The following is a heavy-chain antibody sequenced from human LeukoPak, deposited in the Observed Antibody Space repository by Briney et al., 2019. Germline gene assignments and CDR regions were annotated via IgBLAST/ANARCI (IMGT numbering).Heavy chain of an antibody. V-gene: IGHV3-23*01. J-gene: IGHJ4*02. D-gene: IGHD3-10*01. CDR1: GFAFSSYA. CDR3: AKDPYGYVDY. CDR2: ISHSGGST. Sequence: GGSPRLSCAASGFAFSSYAMSWVRQAPGKGLEWISTISHSGGSTYYADSVKGRFIISRDNSNNSLYLHINSLRAEDSAIYFCAKDPYGYVDYWGQGTLVTVSS.